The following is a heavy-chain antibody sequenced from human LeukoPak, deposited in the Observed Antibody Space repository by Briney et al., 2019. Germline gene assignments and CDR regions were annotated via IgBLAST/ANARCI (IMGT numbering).Heavy chain of an antibody. D-gene: IGHD2-2*02. CDR3: ARDRLLLYDY. Sequence: GRSLRLSCAASGFTFGTYGMHWVRQAPGKGLEWVAVIWYDGSNEYYADSVKGRFTISRDNSKNTLYLQMNSLRAEDTAVYYCARDRLLLYDYWGQGTLVTVSS. CDR1: GFTFGTYG. J-gene: IGHJ4*02. CDR2: IWYDGSNE. V-gene: IGHV3-33*01.